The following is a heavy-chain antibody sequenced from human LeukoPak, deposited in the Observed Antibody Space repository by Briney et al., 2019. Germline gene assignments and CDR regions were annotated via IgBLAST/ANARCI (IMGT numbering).Heavy chain of an antibody. CDR1: GVSVSSGSYY. Sequence: SETLSLTCTVSGVSVSSGSYYWSWIRQSPGKGLEWIGYIEYSGSIPYAPSLKSRVTISVVTSKNQFSLKLSSVTAADTAVYYCARDHSNGWYNWFDPWGQGTLVTVYS. J-gene: IGHJ5*02. CDR3: ARDHSNGWYNWFDP. D-gene: IGHD6-19*01. V-gene: IGHV4-61*01. CDR2: IEYSGSI.